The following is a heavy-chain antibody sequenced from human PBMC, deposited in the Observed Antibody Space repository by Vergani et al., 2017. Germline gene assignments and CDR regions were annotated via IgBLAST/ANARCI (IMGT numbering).Heavy chain of an antibody. CDR1: GFTFSSYS. CDR2: ISSSSSYI. D-gene: IGHD6-19*01. Sequence: EVQLVESGGGLVKPGGSLRLSCAASGFTFSSYSMNWVRQAPGKGLEWVSSISSSSSYIYYAYSVKGRFTISRGNSKNSLYLQMSRLRAEDTAVYYCLRSSGSDYWGQGTLVTVSS. CDR3: LRSSGSDY. J-gene: IGHJ4*02. V-gene: IGHV3-21*01.